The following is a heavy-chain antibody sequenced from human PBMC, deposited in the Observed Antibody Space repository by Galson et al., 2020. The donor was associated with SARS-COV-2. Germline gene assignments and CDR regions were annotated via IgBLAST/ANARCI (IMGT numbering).Heavy chain of an antibody. J-gene: IGHJ6*02. Sequence: ASVKVSCKASGYTFTDYYIHWVRQAPGQGLEWMGWDNPKSGGTKEAQKFQGRVTMTRDTSISIAYMELSRLRSDDTAVYYCARLRYDDILTGYVEDVWGQGTMVTVSS. CDR1: GYTFTDYY. D-gene: IGHD3-9*01. V-gene: IGHV1-2*02. CDR3: ARLRYDDILTGYVEDV. CDR2: DNPKSGGT.